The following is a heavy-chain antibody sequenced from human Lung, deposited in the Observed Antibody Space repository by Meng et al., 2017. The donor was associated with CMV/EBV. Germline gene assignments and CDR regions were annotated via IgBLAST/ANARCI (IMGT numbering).Heavy chain of an antibody. CDR1: GFTFGDYA. D-gene: IGHD3-22*01. CDR2: IRSKAYGGTT. V-gene: IGHV3-49*04. Sequence: GGSXRLXCTASGFTFGDYAMSWVRQAPGRGLEWVGFIRSKAYGGTTEYAASVKGRFTISRDDSKGIAYLQMNSLKSEDTAVYYSTRSYDSTGYYPGYFQHXGQGTLVTVSS. J-gene: IGHJ1*01. CDR3: TRSYDSTGYYPGYFQH.